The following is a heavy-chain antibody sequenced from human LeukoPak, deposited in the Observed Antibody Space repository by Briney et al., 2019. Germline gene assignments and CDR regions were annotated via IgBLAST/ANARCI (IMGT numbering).Heavy chain of an antibody. V-gene: IGHV3-30*18. D-gene: IGHD3-22*01. CDR3: AKVYDSSGYALDY. Sequence: GGSLRLSCAASGFTFSSYNMNWVRQAPGKGLEWVAVISYDGSNKYYADSVKGRFTISRDNSKNTLYLQMNSLRAEDTTVYYCAKVYDSSGYALDYWGQGTLVTVSS. CDR2: ISYDGSNK. J-gene: IGHJ4*02. CDR1: GFTFSSYN.